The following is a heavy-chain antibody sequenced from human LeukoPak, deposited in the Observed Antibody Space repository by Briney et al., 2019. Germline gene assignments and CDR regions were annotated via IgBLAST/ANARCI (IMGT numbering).Heavy chain of an antibody. J-gene: IGHJ4*02. Sequence: GGSLRLSCAASGFTFSGSAMHWVRQASGKGLEWVGRIRSKANNYATAYAASVKGRFTISRDDSKNTAYLQMNSLKTEDTAVYYCWLPGENYGDSVDYWGQGTLVTVSS. CDR3: WLPGENYGDSVDY. CDR1: GFTFSGSA. CDR2: IRSKANNYAT. V-gene: IGHV3-73*01. D-gene: IGHD4-17*01.